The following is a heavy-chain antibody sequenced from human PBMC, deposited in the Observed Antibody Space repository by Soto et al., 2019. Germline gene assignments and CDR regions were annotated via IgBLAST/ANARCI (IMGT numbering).Heavy chain of an antibody. Sequence: LTCTVSGGSISSYYWSWTRQPPGKGLEWIGYMYYGGRTNYNPSLKSRVTISVDTSKMQVSLKLSSVTAADTAVYFCARGTPSPLIVRSSRGPWFDPWGQGTLVTVS. CDR2: MYYGGRT. CDR3: ARGTPSPLIVRSSRGPWFDP. J-gene: IGHJ5*02. D-gene: IGHD2-15*01. V-gene: IGHV4-59*08. CDR1: GGSISSYY.